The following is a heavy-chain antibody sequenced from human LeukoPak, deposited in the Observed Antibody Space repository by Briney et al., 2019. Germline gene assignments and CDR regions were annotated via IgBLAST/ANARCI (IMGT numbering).Heavy chain of an antibody. D-gene: IGHD2-15*01. Sequence: GGSLRLSCAASGFTFNKYWMTWVRQAPGKGLEWVATIKTDGSQKYYVDSVKGRFTISRDNAKNSLYLQMNSLRAEDTAVYYCARDQRGICSGGSCYPGFDYWGQGTLVTVSS. CDR1: GFTFNKYW. V-gene: IGHV3-7*01. J-gene: IGHJ4*02. CDR3: ARDQRGICSGGSCYPGFDY. CDR2: IKTDGSQK.